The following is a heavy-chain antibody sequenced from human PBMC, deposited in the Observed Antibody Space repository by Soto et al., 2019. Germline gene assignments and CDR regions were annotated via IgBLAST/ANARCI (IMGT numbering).Heavy chain of an antibody. V-gene: IGHV1-18*01. J-gene: IGHJ6*02. CDR1: GYTFTSYG. CDR2: ISAYNGNT. Sequence: ASVKVSCKASGYTFTSYGISWVRQAPGQGLEWMGWISAYNGNTNYAQKLQGRVTMTTDTSTSTAYMELRSLRSDDTAVYYCARERETIFGVVPYYYYYGMDVWGQGTTVTVSS. D-gene: IGHD3-3*01. CDR3: ARERETIFGVVPYYYYYGMDV.